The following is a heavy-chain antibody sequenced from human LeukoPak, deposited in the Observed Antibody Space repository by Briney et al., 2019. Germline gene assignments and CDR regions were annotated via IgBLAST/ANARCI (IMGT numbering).Heavy chain of an antibody. V-gene: IGHV3-21*04. CDR2: ISSSSSYI. J-gene: IGHJ4*02. Sequence: GGSLRLSCAASGFTFSSYSMNWVRQAPGKGLEWVSSISSSSSYIYYADSVKGRFTISRDNAKNSLYLQMNSLRAEDTAVYYCAKEPYSYGLIDYWGQGTLVTVSS. D-gene: IGHD5-18*01. CDR3: AKEPYSYGLIDY. CDR1: GFTFSSYS.